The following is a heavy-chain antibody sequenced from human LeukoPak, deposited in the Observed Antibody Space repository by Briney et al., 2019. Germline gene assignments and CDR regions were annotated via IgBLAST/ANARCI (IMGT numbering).Heavy chain of an antibody. D-gene: IGHD2-21*01. CDR1: GFPLSNYC. CDR3: ARVPRDIILLYYMDV. J-gene: IGHJ6*03. V-gene: IGHV3-21*01. CDR2: ISSSSEYV. Sequence: GGSLRLSCAASGFPLSNYCMNWVRQAPGEGLEWVVSISSSSEYVLHSDSVQGRFTISRDNARESLFLEMNSLRAEDTASYYCARVPRDIILLYYMDVWGKGTTVTVSS.